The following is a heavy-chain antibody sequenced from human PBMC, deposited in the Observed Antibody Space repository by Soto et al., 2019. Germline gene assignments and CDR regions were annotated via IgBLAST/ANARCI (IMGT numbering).Heavy chain of an antibody. V-gene: IGHV1-2*02. J-gene: IGHJ5*02. CDR1: GYTFTGYY. CDR2: INPNSGGT. D-gene: IGHD5-12*01. Sequence: ASVKVSCKASGYTFTGYYMHWVRQAPGQGLEWMGWINPNSGGTNYAQKFQGRVTMTRDTSISTAYMELSRLRSDDTAVYYCARHRDGYNYWFDPWGQGTLVTVSS. CDR3: ARHRDGYNYWFDP.